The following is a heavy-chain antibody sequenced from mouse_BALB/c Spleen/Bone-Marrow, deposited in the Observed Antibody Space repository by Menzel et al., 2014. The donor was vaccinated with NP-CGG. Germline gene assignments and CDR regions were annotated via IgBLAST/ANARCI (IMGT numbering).Heavy chain of an antibody. Sequence: DVQLQESGPGLVKPSQSLSLTCTVTGYSITSDYAWNWIRQFPGNKLEWMGYISYSGSTSYNPSLKSRISITRDTSKNQFFLQLNSVTTEDTATYYCARSEGDHDSAMDYWGQGTSVTVSS. J-gene: IGHJ4*01. V-gene: IGHV3-2*02. D-gene: IGHD2-4*01. CDR2: ISYSGST. CDR3: ARSEGDHDSAMDY. CDR1: GYSITSDYA.